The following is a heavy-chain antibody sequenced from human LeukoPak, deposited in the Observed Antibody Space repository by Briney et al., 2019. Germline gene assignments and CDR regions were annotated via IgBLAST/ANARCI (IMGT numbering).Heavy chain of an antibody. CDR1: GFTVSSNY. J-gene: IGHJ6*03. Sequence: TGGSLRLSCAASGFTVSSNYMSWVRQAPGKGLEWVSVIYSGGSTYYADSVKGRFTISRDNSKNTLYLQMNSLRAEDTAVYYCARVRSSSWYVGVYYMDVWGKGTTVTISS. CDR2: IYSGGST. D-gene: IGHD6-13*01. V-gene: IGHV3-53*01. CDR3: ARVRSSSWYVGVYYMDV.